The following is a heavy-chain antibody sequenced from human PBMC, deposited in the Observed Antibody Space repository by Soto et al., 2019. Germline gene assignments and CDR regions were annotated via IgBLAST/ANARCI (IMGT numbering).Heavy chain of an antibody. J-gene: IGHJ5*02. CDR3: AHLREYNNYGWLDP. CDR1: GDSISSSPYY. Sequence: SETLSLTCFVSGDSISSSPYYWAWIRQPPGKALEWIGNVYYSGTTYRNPSLKSRATLSVDRSKNQFSLHLSSVTAADTAVYYCAHLREYNNYGWLDPWGQGSLVTVSS. CDR2: VYYSGTT. D-gene: IGHD1-1*01. V-gene: IGHV4-39*01.